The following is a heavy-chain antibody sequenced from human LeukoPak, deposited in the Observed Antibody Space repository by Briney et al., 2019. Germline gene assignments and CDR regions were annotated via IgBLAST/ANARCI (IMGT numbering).Heavy chain of an antibody. CDR1: GGSISSGGYY. D-gene: IGHD6-13*01. J-gene: IGHJ4*02. CDR3: ARAQQLVRVWDY. Sequence: SETLSLTCTVSGGSISSGGYYWSWIRQHPGKGLEWIGYIYYSGSTYYNPSLKSRVTISVDTSKNQFSLKLSSVTAADTAVYYCARAQQLVRVWDYWGQGTLVTVSS. CDR2: IYYSGST. V-gene: IGHV4-31*03.